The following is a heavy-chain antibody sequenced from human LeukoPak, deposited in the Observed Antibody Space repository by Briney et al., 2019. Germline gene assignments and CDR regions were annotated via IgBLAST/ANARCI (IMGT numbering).Heavy chain of an antibody. CDR3: ARNRATDYYYYMDV. J-gene: IGHJ6*03. CDR1: RYSISSGYY. V-gene: IGHV4-38-2*01. D-gene: IGHD5-24*01. CDR2: IYHSGSA. Sequence: ASETLSLTCCVSRYSISSGYYWAWIRQPPGKGLEWIGSIYHSGSAYYNASLKSRATISVDTSKNQFSLELPSVTAADTAVYYCARNRATDYYYYMDVWGKGTTVTVSS.